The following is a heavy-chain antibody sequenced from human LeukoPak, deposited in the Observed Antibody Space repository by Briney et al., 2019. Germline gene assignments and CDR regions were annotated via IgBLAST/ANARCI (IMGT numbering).Heavy chain of an antibody. V-gene: IGHV1-69*05. CDR2: IIPIFGTA. J-gene: IGHJ4*02. D-gene: IGHD3-22*01. CDR1: GGTFSSYA. Sequence: SVKVSCKASGGTFSSYAISWVRQAPGQGLEWMGGIIPIFGTANYAQKLQGRVTMTTDTSTSTAYMELRSLRSDDTAVYYCARESGDVWLLLRVNSLDYWGQGTLVTVSS. CDR3: ARESGDVWLLLRVNSLDY.